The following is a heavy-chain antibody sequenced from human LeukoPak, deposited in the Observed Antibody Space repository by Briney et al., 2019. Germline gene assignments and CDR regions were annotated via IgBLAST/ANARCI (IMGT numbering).Heavy chain of an antibody. CDR1: GFTFTNYA. Sequence: GGSLRLSCAASGFTFTNYAMSWVRQAPGKGLEWLSAISSSGDTYYADSVRGRFTISRDNSKNTLYLQMNSLRAEDTAVYYCAKDLGPIAAAGTAYDYWGQGTLVTVSS. CDR2: ISSSGDT. D-gene: IGHD6-13*01. J-gene: IGHJ4*02. CDR3: AKDLGPIAAAGTAYDY. V-gene: IGHV3-23*01.